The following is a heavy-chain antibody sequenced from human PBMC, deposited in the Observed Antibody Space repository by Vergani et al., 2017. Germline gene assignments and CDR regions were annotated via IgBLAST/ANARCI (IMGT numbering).Heavy chain of an antibody. J-gene: IGHJ4*02. D-gene: IGHD3-22*01. V-gene: IGHV3-30-3*01. CDR3: AKGSRYYDTSGYFDY. CDR1: GFTFSSYA. Sequence: QVQLVESGGGVVQPGKSLSLSCAASGFTFSSYAMHWVRQAPGKGLEWVAVISYDGSNKYYADSVKGRFTISRDNSKNTLYLQMNSLRAEDTAVYYCAKGSRYYDTSGYFDYWGQGTRVTVS. CDR2: ISYDGSNK.